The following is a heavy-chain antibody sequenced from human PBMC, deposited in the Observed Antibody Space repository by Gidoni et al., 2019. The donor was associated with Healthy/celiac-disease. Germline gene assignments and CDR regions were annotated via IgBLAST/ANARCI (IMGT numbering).Heavy chain of an antibody. J-gene: IGHJ4*02. D-gene: IGHD1-1*01. Sequence: QVQLVQSGAEVKKPGSSVKVSCKASVGTFSSYAISWVRQAPGHGLEWMGGIIPIFGTANYAQKFQGRVTITADESTSTAYMELSSLRSEDTAVYYCARERYRSRFDYWGQGTLVTVSS. CDR3: ARERYRSRFDY. CDR2: IIPIFGTA. V-gene: IGHV1-69*01. CDR1: VGTFSSYA.